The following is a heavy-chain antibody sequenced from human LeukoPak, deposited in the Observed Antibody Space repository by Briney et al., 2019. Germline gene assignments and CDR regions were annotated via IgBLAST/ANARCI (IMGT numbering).Heavy chain of an antibody. V-gene: IGHV1-2*02. CDR3: ARANPLYCSSTTCLFDY. CDR2: INPNGGDT. J-gene: IGHJ4*02. D-gene: IGHD2-2*01. Sequence: GASVKVSCKASGYTFTGYYMHWVRQATGQGFEWMGWINPNGGDTNYAQKFQGRVTMTRDTSISTAHMKLSRLRSDDTAVYYCARANPLYCSSTTCLFDYWGQGTLVTVSS. CDR1: GYTFTGYY.